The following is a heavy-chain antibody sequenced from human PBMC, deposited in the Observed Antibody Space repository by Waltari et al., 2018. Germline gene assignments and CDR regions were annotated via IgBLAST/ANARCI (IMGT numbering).Heavy chain of an antibody. CDR3: ARDLKGAPDP. D-gene: IGHD3-16*01. Sequence: VQLQESGPGLVKPSETLSLTCTVSGGSISSHYWSWIRQPPGKGLEWIGYIYYSGSTNYNPSLKSRVTISVDTSKNQFSLKLSSVTAADTAVYYCARDLKGAPDPWGQGTLVTVSS. CDR1: GGSISSHY. J-gene: IGHJ5*02. V-gene: IGHV4-59*11. CDR2: IYYSGST.